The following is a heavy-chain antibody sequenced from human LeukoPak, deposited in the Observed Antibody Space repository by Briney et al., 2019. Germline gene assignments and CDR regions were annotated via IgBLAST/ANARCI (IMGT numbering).Heavy chain of an antibody. CDR2: IKEEGSEK. D-gene: IGHD2-15*01. CDR1: GFTFSGYL. Sequence: AGGSLRLSCAASGFTFSGYLMSWVRQAPGKRQQWVANIKEEGSEKYYVDSVKGRFIISRDNAKNSLYLQMNSLRAEDTAVYYCARDSSAAPHSYWGQGTLVTVFS. V-gene: IGHV3-7*01. J-gene: IGHJ4*02. CDR3: ARDSSAAPHSY.